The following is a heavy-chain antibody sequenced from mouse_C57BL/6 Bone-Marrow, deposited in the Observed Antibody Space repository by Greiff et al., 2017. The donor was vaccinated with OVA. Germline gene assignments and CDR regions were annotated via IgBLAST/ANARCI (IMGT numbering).Heavy chain of an antibody. CDR1: GYTFTSYW. CDR3: ARVYYSNYLAWFAY. D-gene: IGHD2-5*01. J-gene: IGHJ3*01. CDR2: IDPSDSYT. V-gene: IGHV1-50*01. Sequence: VQLQQPGAELVKPGASVKLSCKASGYTFTSYWMPWVKQRPGQGLEWIGEIDPSDSYTNYKQKFKGKATLTVDTSSSTAYMQLSSLTSEDSAVYYCARVYYSNYLAWFAYWGQGTLVTVSA.